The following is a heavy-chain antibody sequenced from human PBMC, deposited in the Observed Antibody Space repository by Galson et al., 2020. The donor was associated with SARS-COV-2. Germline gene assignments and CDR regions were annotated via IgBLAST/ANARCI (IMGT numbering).Heavy chain of an antibody. V-gene: IGHV4-31*03. J-gene: IGHJ4*02. D-gene: IGHD4-17*01. Sequence: ASETLSLTCTVSGGSISSGGYYWSWIRQHPGKGLEWIGYIYYSGSTYYNPSLKSRVTISVDTSKNQFSLKLSSVTAADTAVYYCASSVYGGYVFDYWGQGTLVTVSS. CDR3: ASSVYGGYVFDY. CDR1: GGSISSGGYY. CDR2: IYYSGST.